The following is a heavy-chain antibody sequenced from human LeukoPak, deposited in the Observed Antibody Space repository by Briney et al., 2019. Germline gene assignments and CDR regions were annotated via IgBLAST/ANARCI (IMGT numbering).Heavy chain of an antibody. J-gene: IGHJ4*02. CDR2: IYYSGST. Sequence: SETLSLTCTVPGGSISSYYWSWIRQPPGKGLEWIGYIYYSGSTNYNPSLKSRVTISVDTSKNQFSLKLSSVTAADTAVYYCARAGIVGASFDYWGQGTLVTVSS. V-gene: IGHV4-59*01. D-gene: IGHD1-26*01. CDR3: ARAGIVGASFDY. CDR1: GGSISSYY.